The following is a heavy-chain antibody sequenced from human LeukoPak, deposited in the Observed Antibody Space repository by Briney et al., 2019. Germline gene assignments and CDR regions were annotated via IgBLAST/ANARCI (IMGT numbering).Heavy chain of an antibody. Sequence: GESLRLSCATSGFIFNIHGMSWVRQAPGKGLEWVSFLSGGDGSTNYADSVKGRFTISRDISKNTLYLQMNSLRADDTAVYYCAKDRDELLYAWFDPWGQGTLVTVSS. J-gene: IGHJ5*02. CDR1: GFIFNIHG. CDR3: AKDRDELLYAWFDP. D-gene: IGHD2-2*02. V-gene: IGHV3-23*01. CDR2: LSGGDGST.